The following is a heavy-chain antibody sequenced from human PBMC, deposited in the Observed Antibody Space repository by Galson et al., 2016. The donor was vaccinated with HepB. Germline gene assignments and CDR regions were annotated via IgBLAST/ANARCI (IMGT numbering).Heavy chain of an antibody. J-gene: IGHJ6*02. V-gene: IGHV5-51*01. CDR1: GYSFNNHW. D-gene: IGHD4-11*01. CDR2: IYPDDSDA. Sequence: QSGAEVKKPGESLKISCTASGYSFNNHWLGWVRQLPGKGLEWMGIIYPDDSDARYNPSFQGQVTISADKSINTAYLQWSSLKASDTAMYYCAKGTTGYYYYGMDVWGQGATVTVSS. CDR3: AKGTTGYYYYGMDV.